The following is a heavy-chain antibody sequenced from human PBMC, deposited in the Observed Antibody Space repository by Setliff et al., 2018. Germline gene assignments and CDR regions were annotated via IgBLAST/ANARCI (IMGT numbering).Heavy chain of an antibody. V-gene: IGHV1-18*01. CDR1: GGTFSSYA. J-gene: IGHJ4*02. CDR2: ISPYSGKT. Sequence: ASVKVSCKASGGTFSSYAISWVRQAPGQGLEWMGGISPYSGKTDYAQKFQGRVIMTIDSSTTTAYMELKTLRSDDTAVYYCARGGSPDCSTAGCRYGDYVYWGQGTQVTVSS. D-gene: IGHD2-2*01. CDR3: ARGGSPDCSTAGCRYGDYVY.